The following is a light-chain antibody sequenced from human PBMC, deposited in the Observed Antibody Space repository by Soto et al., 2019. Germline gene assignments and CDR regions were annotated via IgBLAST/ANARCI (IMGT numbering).Light chain of an antibody. Sequence: QSALTQPASVSGSPGQSITVSCTGTSSDIGGHKNVSWYQQHPGKVPKLIIYEVSNRPSGVSNRFSGSKSGTTASLTVSGLQAEDEADYYCTSYTTPSTVVFGGGTKLTVL. V-gene: IGLV2-14*01. CDR1: SSDIGGHKN. CDR2: EVS. CDR3: TSYTTPSTVV. J-gene: IGLJ2*01.